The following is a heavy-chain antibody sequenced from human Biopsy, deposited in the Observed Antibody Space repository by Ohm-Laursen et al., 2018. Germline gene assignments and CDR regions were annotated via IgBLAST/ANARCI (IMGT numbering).Heavy chain of an antibody. CDR3: ARHFESTAIFDY. J-gene: IGHJ4*02. D-gene: IGHD5/OR15-5a*01. CDR1: GDSIKDDA. CDR2: ILHSGHS. Sequence: SDTLSLTCTVSGDSIKDDAWSWIRQFPGKGLEWLGYILHSGHSDYHSSLERRLTLSIDASNNQIFLNLSSVTAAGTAIYYCARHFESTAIFDYWGQGALITVSS. V-gene: IGHV4-59*08.